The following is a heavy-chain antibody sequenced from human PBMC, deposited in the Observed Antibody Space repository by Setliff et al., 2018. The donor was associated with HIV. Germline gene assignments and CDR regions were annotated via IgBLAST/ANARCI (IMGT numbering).Heavy chain of an antibody. D-gene: IGHD3-10*01. Sequence: ASVKVSCKASGYTFSNYDINWVRQATGQGLEWMGWMNPNSGNTGYAQKFQGRVTFSADTSTSTAYMELSGLRSEDTAVYYCARDAGIPMVRGRWPLDYWGQGTLVTVS. CDR2: MNPNSGNT. V-gene: IGHV1-8*03. CDR3: ARDAGIPMVRGRWPLDY. J-gene: IGHJ4*02. CDR1: GYTFSNYD.